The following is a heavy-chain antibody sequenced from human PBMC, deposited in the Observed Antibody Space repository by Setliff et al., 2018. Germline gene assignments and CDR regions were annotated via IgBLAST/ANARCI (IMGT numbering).Heavy chain of an antibody. V-gene: IGHV3-48*01. CDR1: GFTFSIYS. Sequence: PGGSLRLSCAASGFTFSIYSMNWVRQAPGKGLEWIAYISSGSNSIFHADSVMGRFTISRDNARNSLYLQMNRLRPEDTAVYYCAKSGGDHCCPLYHHYYMDVWGTGTTVTVSS. CDR3: AKSGGDHCCPLYHHYYMDV. J-gene: IGHJ6*03. CDR2: ISSGSNSI. D-gene: IGHD2-21*02.